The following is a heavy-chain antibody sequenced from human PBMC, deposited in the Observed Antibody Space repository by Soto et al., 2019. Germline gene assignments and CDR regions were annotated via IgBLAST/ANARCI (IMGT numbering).Heavy chain of an antibody. D-gene: IGHD5-18*01. Sequence: GGSLRLSCAASGFTFSSYGMHWVRQAPGKGLEWVAVIWYDGSNKYYADSVKGRFTISRDNSKNTLYLQMNSLRAEDTAVYYCARDGDVDTAMAPVPHDYWGQGTLVTVSS. CDR2: IWYDGSNK. CDR1: GFTFSSYG. J-gene: IGHJ4*02. CDR3: ARDGDVDTAMAPVPHDY. V-gene: IGHV3-33*01.